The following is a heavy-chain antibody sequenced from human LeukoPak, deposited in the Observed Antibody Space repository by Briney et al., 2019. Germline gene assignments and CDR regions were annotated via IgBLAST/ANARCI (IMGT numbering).Heavy chain of an antibody. J-gene: IGHJ4*02. CDR2: ISYDGSNK. V-gene: IGHV3-30*18. Sequence: GGSLRLSCAASGFTFSSYGMHWVRQAPGKGLEWVAVISYDGSNKYYADSVKGRFTISRDNSKNTLYLQMNSLRAEDTAVYYCAKAQSDYGDFGVDYWGQGTLVTVSS. D-gene: IGHD4-17*01. CDR1: GFTFSSYG. CDR3: AKAQSDYGDFGVDY.